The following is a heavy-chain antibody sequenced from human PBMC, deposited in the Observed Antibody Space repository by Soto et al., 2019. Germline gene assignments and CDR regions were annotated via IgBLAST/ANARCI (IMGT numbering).Heavy chain of an antibody. J-gene: IGHJ4*02. V-gene: IGHV1-2*02. Sequence: VEMVQSGAEVKKPGASVKVSCKASGYTFTDYFIHWVRQAPGQGLEWMGWINPNSGGTNYAEKDQGRGTRTRETSIKTVYMDQRRQRSDDTATYYCARDTKIPGNAIHYGRWGQGPLVTVSS. CDR2: INPNSGGT. CDR3: ARDTKIPGNAIHYGR. D-gene: IGHD2-2*01. CDR1: GYTFTDYF.